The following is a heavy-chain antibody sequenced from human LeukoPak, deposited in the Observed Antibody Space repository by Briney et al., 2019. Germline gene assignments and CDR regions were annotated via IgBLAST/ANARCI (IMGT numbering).Heavy chain of an antibody. V-gene: IGHV1-8*01. D-gene: IGHD6-13*01. Sequence: ASVKVSCKTSGYTFTAYDLNWVRQAPGQGLEWMGWMKSNSGDTHFAQRFQGRVTMTRNTSISTAFMELSSLRSEDTAVYYCARGEYSSSWYPFDFWSQGTLVTVSP. CDR1: GYTFTAYD. CDR3: ARGEYSSSWYPFDF. CDR2: MKSNSGDT. J-gene: IGHJ4*02.